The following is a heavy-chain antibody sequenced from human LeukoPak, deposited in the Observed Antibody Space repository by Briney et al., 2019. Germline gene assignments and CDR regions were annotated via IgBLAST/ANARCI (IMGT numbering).Heavy chain of an antibody. J-gene: IGHJ4*02. CDR1: GFTFSHAW. V-gene: IGHV3-15*01. Sequence: GGSLRLSCAASGFTFSHAWMSWVRQAPGKGLEWVGRIKSNTDGGTTDYAAPVKGRFTISRDDSKNTLYLQMNSLKSEDTAVYYCNTDAFTYYYDTSGSAYWGQGTLVTASS. D-gene: IGHD3-22*01. CDR3: NTDAFTYYYDTSGSAY. CDR2: IKSNTDGGTT.